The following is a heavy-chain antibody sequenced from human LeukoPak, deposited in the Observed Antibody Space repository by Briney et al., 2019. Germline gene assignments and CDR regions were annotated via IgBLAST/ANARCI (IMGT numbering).Heavy chain of an antibody. CDR2: IYSGGST. Sequence: GGSLRLSCAASGFTVSSNYMSWVHQAPGKGLEWVSVIYSGGSTYYADSVKGSFTISRDKSKNTLYLQMNSLRAEDTAVYYCASISPRRLWGQGTLVTVSS. V-gene: IGHV3-66*01. CDR3: ASISPRRL. D-gene: IGHD3-3*02. J-gene: IGHJ4*02. CDR1: GFTVSSNY.